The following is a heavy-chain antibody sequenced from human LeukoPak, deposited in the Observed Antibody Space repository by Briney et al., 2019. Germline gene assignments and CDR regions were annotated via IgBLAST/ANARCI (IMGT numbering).Heavy chain of an antibody. V-gene: IGHV3-30-3*01. Sequence: GRSLRLSCTASGFIFSTHAMHWVRQAPGKGLEWVAVISYDGSNKYSADSLKGRFTISRDNSKNTLYLQMNSLRAEDTAVYYCAKDVQQLVVDGMDVWGQGTTVTVSS. CDR2: ISYDGSNK. CDR3: AKDVQQLVVDGMDV. D-gene: IGHD6-13*01. CDR1: GFIFSTHA. J-gene: IGHJ6*02.